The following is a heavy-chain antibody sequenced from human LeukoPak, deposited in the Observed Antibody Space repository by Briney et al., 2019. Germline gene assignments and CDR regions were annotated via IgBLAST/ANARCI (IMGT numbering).Heavy chain of an antibody. CDR3: AKKNLGSGWYFYDY. Sequence: GGSLRLSCAASGFTFSSYAMSWVRQAPGKGLEWVSAISGSGGSTYYADSVKGRFTISRDNSKNTLNLQMNSLRAEDTAVYYCAKKNLGSGWYFYDYWGQGTLVTVSS. J-gene: IGHJ4*02. V-gene: IGHV3-23*01. CDR2: ISGSGGST. CDR1: GFTFSSYA. D-gene: IGHD6-19*01.